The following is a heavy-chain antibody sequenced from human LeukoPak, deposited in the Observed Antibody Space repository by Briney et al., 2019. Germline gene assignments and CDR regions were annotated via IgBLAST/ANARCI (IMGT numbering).Heavy chain of an antibody. CDR3: AREGMTTVTTWFDP. CDR2: IYISGST. Sequence: SETLSLTCTVSGGSINSYYWSWIRQPAGKGLEWIGRIYISGSTNYNPSLKSRVTISVDTSKNQFSLKLSSATAADTAVYYCAREGMTTVTTWFDPWGQGTLVTVSS. D-gene: IGHD4-17*01. V-gene: IGHV4-4*07. J-gene: IGHJ5*02. CDR1: GGSINSYY.